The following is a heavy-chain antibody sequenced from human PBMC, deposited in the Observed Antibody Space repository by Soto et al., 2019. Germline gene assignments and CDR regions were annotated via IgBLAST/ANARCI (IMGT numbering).Heavy chain of an antibody. CDR2: ISGRGGTT. Sequence: VGSLILSCAASGFTFTTYAMTWVRQAPGKGLEWVSAISGRGGTTYYADSVKGRFTISRDNSKNTLYLQMNSLRAADTAVYYCASSSLYGMDVWGQGTTVTVSS. CDR1: GFTFTTYA. D-gene: IGHD1-1*01. V-gene: IGHV3-23*01. CDR3: ASSSLYGMDV. J-gene: IGHJ6*02.